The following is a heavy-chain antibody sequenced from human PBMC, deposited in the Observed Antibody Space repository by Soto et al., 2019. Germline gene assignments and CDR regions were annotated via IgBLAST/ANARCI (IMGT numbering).Heavy chain of an antibody. J-gene: IGHJ6*02. CDR1: GGSISSYY. CDR3: ARCLRRYGMDV. CDR2: IYYSGST. Sequence: SETPSLTCTVSGGSISSYYWSWIRQPPGKGLEWIGYIYYSGSTNYNPSLKSRVTISVDTSKNQFSLKLSSVTAADTAVYYGARCLRRYGMDVWGQGTTVTVSS. V-gene: IGHV4-59*01.